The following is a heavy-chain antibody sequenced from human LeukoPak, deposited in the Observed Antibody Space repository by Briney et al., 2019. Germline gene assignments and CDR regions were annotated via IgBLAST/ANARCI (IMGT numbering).Heavy chain of an antibody. CDR3: ARGEDTAMVTSDYYYYGMDV. D-gene: IGHD5-18*01. V-gene: IGHV4-59*08. CDR1: GGSISGYC. Sequence: SETLSLTCTVSGGSISGYCWSWIRQPPGKGLEWIGYIYYSGSTNYNPSLKSRVTISVDTSKNQFSLKLSSVTAADTAVYYCARGEDTAMVTSDYYYYGMDVWGQGTTVTVSS. J-gene: IGHJ6*02. CDR2: IYYSGST.